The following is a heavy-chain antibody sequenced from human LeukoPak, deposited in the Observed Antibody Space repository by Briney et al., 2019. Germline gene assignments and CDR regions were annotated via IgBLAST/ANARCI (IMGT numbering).Heavy chain of an antibody. CDR3: ARDPHPSVVVAATDWFDP. Sequence: GGSLRLSCVASGFPFSSYWMTWVRQAPGKGLEWVANIKQDGGKKSYVDSVKGRFTISRDNAKNSLYLQMNSLRAEDTAVYYCARDPHPSVVVAATDWFDPWGQGTLVTVSS. V-gene: IGHV3-7*01. D-gene: IGHD2-15*01. CDR2: IKQDGGKK. CDR1: GFPFSSYW. J-gene: IGHJ5*02.